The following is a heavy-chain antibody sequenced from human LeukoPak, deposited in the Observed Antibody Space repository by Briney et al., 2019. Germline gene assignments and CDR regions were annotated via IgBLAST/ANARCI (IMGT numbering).Heavy chain of an antibody. D-gene: IGHD3-10*01. V-gene: IGHV4-59*01. J-gene: IGHJ5*02. CDR2: LYYSGST. Sequence: PSETLSLTCTVSGGSISSYYWSWIRQPPGKGLEWIGDLYYSGSTKYNPSLKSRVAISVDTSKNQFSLKLSSVTAADTAVYYCARDTAYYGSGSLYNWFDPWGQGTLVTVSS. CDR1: GGSISSYY. CDR3: ARDTAYYGSGSLYNWFDP.